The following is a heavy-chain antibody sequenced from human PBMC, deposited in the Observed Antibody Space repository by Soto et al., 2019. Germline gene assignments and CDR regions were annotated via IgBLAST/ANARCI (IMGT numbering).Heavy chain of an antibody. J-gene: IGHJ4*02. Sequence: GGSLRLSCAASGFTFSSYAMSWVRQAPGKGLEWVSAISGSGGSTYYADSVKGRFTISRDNSKNTLYLQMNSLRAEDTAVYYCAKFMPLRRFLEWLASGFDYWGQGTLVTVSS. CDR3: AKFMPLRRFLEWLASGFDY. D-gene: IGHD3-3*01. CDR1: GFTFSSYA. CDR2: ISGSGGST. V-gene: IGHV3-23*01.